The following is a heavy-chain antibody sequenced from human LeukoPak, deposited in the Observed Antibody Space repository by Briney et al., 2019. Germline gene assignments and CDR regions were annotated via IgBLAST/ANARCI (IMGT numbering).Heavy chain of an antibody. V-gene: IGHV1-69*05. CDR2: IIPIFGTA. J-gene: IGHJ4*02. D-gene: IGHD3-10*01. Sequence: SVKVSCKASGGTFSSYAISWVRQAPGQGLEWMGGIIPIFGTANYAQKFQGRVTITTDESTSTAYMELSSLRSEDTAVYYCARTSPFHYYGWGSEGSSFDYWAQGTLVTVSS. CDR1: GGTFSSYA. CDR3: ARTSPFHYYGWGSEGSSFDY.